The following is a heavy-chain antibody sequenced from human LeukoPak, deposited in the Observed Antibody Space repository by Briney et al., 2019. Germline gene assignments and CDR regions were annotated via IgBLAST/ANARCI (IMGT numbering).Heavy chain of an antibody. CDR3: ARAGQQLRWFDP. V-gene: IGHV4-59*01. CDR2: IYYSGST. Sequence: PSETLSLTCTVSGGSISSYYWSWIRQPPGKGLEWIGYIYYSGSTNYNPSLKSRVTISVDTSKNQFSLKLSSVTAADTAVYYCARAGQQLRWFDPWGQGTLVTVSS. J-gene: IGHJ5*02. CDR1: GGSISSYY. D-gene: IGHD6-13*01.